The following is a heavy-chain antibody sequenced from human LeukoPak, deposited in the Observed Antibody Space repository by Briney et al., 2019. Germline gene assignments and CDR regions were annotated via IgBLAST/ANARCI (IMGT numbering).Heavy chain of an antibody. J-gene: IGHJ3*02. CDR3: ATPYCSGFSCLDVFNM. V-gene: IGHV4-31*03. CDR1: GVSVSDGRYY. D-gene: IGHD2-15*01. Sequence: SQTLSLTCNVSGVSVSDGRYYCTWIRQHPGKGLEWIGYKYYSGSAKYNPSLKSRLTISIDTSKNQFSLQLSSVTAADTATYYCATPYCSGFSCLDVFNMWGQGTRVTVSS. CDR2: KYYSGSA.